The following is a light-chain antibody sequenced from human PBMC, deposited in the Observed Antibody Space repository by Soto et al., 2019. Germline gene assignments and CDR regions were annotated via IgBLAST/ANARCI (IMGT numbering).Light chain of an antibody. CDR3: QQYNNWPPTRT. Sequence: EIVMTQSPATLSVSPGERATLSCRASQSVSSNLAWYQQKPGQAPRLLIYGASTRATGIPARLSGSGSGTEFTHTISSLQSEDFAIYFCQQYNNWPPTRTFGQGTKVEIK. V-gene: IGKV3-15*01. J-gene: IGKJ1*01. CDR2: GAS. CDR1: QSVSSN.